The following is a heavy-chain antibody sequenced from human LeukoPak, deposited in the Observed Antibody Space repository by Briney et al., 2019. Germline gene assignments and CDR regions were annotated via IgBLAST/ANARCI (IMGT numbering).Heavy chain of an antibody. D-gene: IGHD3-3*01. CDR2: IYYSGST. J-gene: IGHJ4*02. CDR3: ARRGAYDFWSGPLDY. Sequence: PSETLSLTCTVSGGSISSYYWSWIRQPPGKGLEWIGYIYYSGSTNYNPSLKSRVTISVDTSKNQFSLKLSSVTAADTAVYYCARRGAYDFWSGPLDYWGQGTLVTVSS. CDR1: GGSISSYY. V-gene: IGHV4-59*08.